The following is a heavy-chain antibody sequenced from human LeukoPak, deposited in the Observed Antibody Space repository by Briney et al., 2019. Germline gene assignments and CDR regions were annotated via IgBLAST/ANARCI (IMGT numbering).Heavy chain of an antibody. CDR1: GGTFSGYA. J-gene: IGHJ4*02. CDR2: IIPIFGTA. V-gene: IGHV1-69*13. Sequence: SVKVSCKASGGTFSGYAISWVRQAPGQGLEWMGGIIPIFGTANYAQKFQGRVTITADESTSTAYMELSSLRSEDTAVYYCARDSSGWYRGFDYWGQGTLVTVSS. CDR3: ARDSSGWYRGFDY. D-gene: IGHD6-19*01.